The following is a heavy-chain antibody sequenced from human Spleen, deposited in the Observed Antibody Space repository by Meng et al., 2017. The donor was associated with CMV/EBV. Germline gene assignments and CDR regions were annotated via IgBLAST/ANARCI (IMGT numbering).Heavy chain of an antibody. V-gene: IGHV4-61*01. J-gene: IGHJ4*02. Sequence: SETLSLTCTVSGGSVSSGSYYWSWIRQPPGKGLEWIGYIYYSGSTNYNPSLKSRVTISVDTSKNQISLRLSSVTAADTAVYYCARVGCSSTSCTHFDSWGQGTLVTVSS. CDR1: GGSVSSGSYY. CDR2: IYYSGST. CDR3: ARVGCSSTSCTHFDS. D-gene: IGHD2-2*01.